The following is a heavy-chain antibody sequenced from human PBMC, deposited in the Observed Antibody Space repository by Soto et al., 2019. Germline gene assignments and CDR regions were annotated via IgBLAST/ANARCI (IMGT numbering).Heavy chain of an antibody. CDR2: IYYSGRS. J-gene: IGHJ4*02. CDR1: GGSISSSSYY. V-gene: IGHV4-39*01. CDR3: ARQGTYYYDRSGFAY. D-gene: IGHD3-22*01. Sequence: SETLSLTCTVSGGSISSSSYYWGWIGQRPGKGRVWIGRIYYSGRSYYNPSLESRVTICVNTSNNQFPLKLSSGADAETAEYYCARQGTYYYDRSGFAYWRQGTLVTVSS.